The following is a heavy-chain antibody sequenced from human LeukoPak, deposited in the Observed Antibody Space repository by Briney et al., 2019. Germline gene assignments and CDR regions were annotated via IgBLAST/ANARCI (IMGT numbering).Heavy chain of an antibody. CDR1: GFTFSNYA. J-gene: IGHJ4*02. D-gene: IGHD3-9*01. Sequence: GASLRLSCAASGFTFSNYAMSWVRQAPGKGLEWVSAILGSGGSTYYADPVKGRFTVSRDNSKSTLYLQMNSLRADDTALYYCAKWGDYDVLTGYYVPDYWGQGTLVTVSS. V-gene: IGHV3-23*01. CDR3: AKWGDYDVLTGYYVPDY. CDR2: ILGSGGST.